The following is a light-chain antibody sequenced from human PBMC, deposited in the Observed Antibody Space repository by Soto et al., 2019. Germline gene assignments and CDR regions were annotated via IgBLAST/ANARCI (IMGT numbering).Light chain of an antibody. CDR3: TSYTGSSTV. CDR2: EVN. V-gene: IGLV2-14*01. CDR1: SSDIGAYDY. Sequence: QSALTQPASLSGSPGQSITISCTGTSSDIGAYDYVSWFQQHPGKAPKLMISEVNNRPSGVSNRFSGSKSGNTAYLTISGLQVEDEADYYCTSYTGSSTVFGGGTQLTVL. J-gene: IGLJ7*01.